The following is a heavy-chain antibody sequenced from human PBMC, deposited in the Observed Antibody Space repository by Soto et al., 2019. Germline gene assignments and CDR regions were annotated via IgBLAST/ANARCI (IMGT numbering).Heavy chain of an antibody. D-gene: IGHD6-13*01. CDR1: GGSISSGGYY. CDR2: IYYSGST. CDR3: AREGIAAAGRGGWFDP. J-gene: IGHJ5*02. Sequence: SETLSLTCTVSGGSISSGGYYWSWIRQHPGKGLEWIGYIYYSGSTYYNPSLKSRVTISVDTSKNQFSLKLSSVTAADTAVYYCAREGIAAAGRGGWFDPWGKGTMVTVSS. V-gene: IGHV4-31*03.